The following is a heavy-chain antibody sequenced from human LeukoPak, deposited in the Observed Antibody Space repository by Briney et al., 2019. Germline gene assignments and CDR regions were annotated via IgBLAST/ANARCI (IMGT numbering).Heavy chain of an antibody. V-gene: IGHV3-23*01. J-gene: IGHJ4*02. CDR2: ISGSGDIT. CDR1: GFIFGSYA. CDR3: AKVPWIQLQHFNY. Sequence: PGESLRLSCDASGFIFGSYAMSWVRQAPGKGLQWVSSISGSGDITYYADSVKGRFTISRDNSKNTLYLQMSSLRAEDTAVYYCAKVPWIQLQHFNYWGQGTLVTVSS. D-gene: IGHD5-18*01.